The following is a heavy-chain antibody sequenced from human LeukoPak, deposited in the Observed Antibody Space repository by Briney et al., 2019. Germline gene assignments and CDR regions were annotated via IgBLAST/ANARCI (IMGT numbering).Heavy chain of an antibody. Sequence: GGSLRLSCAASGFTSSSHWMTWVRQAPGKGLEWVANIKQDGSEKYYVDSVKGRFTISRDNAKNSLYLQMNSLGVEDTAVYYCARDSGYNAFDYWGQGTLVTVSS. CDR2: IKQDGSEK. CDR1: GFTSSSHW. CDR3: ARDSGYNAFDY. J-gene: IGHJ4*02. D-gene: IGHD5-12*01. V-gene: IGHV3-7*05.